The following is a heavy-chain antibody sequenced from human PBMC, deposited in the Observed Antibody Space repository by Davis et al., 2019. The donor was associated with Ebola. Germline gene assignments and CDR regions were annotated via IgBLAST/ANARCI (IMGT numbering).Heavy chain of an antibody. CDR2: ISSSSRTI. CDR1: GFTFSSYS. CDR3: VSDPPNSGFNFRD. V-gene: IGHV3-48*01. D-gene: IGHD3-22*01. Sequence: PGGSLRLSCAASGFTFSSYSMSWVRQAPGKGLEWISYISSSSRTIYYADSVKGRFTISRDNSKNTLDLQMDSLRAEDTAVYYCVSDPPNSGFNFRDWGQGAQVAVSS. J-gene: IGHJ1*01.